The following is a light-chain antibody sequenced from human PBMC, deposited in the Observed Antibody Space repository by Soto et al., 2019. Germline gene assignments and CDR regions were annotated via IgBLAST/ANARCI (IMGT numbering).Light chain of an antibody. V-gene: IGLV1-40*01. CDR1: SSNVGAGYD. CDR3: QSYDSSLSGYV. J-gene: IGLJ1*01. Sequence: QSVLTQPPSVSGAPGQRVTISCTGSSSNVGAGYDVHWYQRLPGTAPKLLIYGNSNRTSGVPDRFSGSKSGTSASLAITGLQAEDEADYYCQSYDSSLSGYVFGTGTKVTVL. CDR2: GNS.